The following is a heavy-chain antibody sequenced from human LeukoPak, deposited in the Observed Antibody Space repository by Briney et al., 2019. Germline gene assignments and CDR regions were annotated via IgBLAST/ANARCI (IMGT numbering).Heavy chain of an antibody. CDR3: ARYHGDYYYYYYMDV. CDR1: GGSINSYY. CDR2: IYYSGST. D-gene: IGHD4-17*01. J-gene: IGHJ6*03. Sequence: SDPLSLPCTVSGGSINSYYWSWIRQPPGKGLEWIGYIYYSGSTNYNPSLKSRVTISVDTSKNQFSLKLSSVTAADTAVYYCARYHGDYYYYYYMDVWGKGTTVTVSS. V-gene: IGHV4-59*07.